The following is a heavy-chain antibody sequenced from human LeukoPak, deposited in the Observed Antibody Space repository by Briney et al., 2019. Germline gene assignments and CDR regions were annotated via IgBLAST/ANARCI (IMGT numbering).Heavy chain of an antibody. Sequence: SETLSLTCTVSGGSISSGSYYWSWIRQPAGKGLEWIGRFYTSGSTNYDPSLKSRVTISVDTSKNQFSLKLNSVTAADTAVYYCARGRDGYNFLNRGEYYYFDYWGQGTLVTVSS. CDR2: FYTSGST. CDR3: ARGRDGYNFLNRGEYYYFDY. J-gene: IGHJ4*02. V-gene: IGHV4-61*02. CDR1: GGSISSGSYY. D-gene: IGHD5-24*01.